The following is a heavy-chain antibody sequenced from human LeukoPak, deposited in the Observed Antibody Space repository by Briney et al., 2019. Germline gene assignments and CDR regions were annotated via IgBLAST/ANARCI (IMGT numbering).Heavy chain of an antibody. D-gene: IGHD3-3*01. J-gene: IGHJ5*02. CDR3: ARGQISIFRRLSWFDP. CDR2: IYYSGST. V-gene: IGHV4-59*12. Sequence: SETLSLTCTVSGGSISSYYWSWIRQPPGKGLEWIGYIYYSGSTYYNPSLKSRVTISVDTSKNQFSLKLSSVTAADTAVYYCARGQISIFRRLSWFDPWGQGTLVTVSS. CDR1: GGSISSYY.